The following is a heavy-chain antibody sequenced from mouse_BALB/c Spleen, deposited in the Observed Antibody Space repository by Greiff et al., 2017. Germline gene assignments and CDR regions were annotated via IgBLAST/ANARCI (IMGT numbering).Heavy chain of an antibody. J-gene: IGHJ4*01. V-gene: IGHV5-6-4*01. CDR3: TREGNYGSAMDY. CDR1: GFTFSSYT. CDR2: ISSGGSYT. D-gene: IGHD2-1*01. Sequence: EVKLMESGGGLVKPGGSLKLSCAASGFTFSSYTMSWVRQTPEKRLEWVATISSGGSYTYYPDSVKGRFTISRDNAKNTLYLQMSSLKSEDTAMYYCTREGNYGSAMDYWGQGTSVTVSS.